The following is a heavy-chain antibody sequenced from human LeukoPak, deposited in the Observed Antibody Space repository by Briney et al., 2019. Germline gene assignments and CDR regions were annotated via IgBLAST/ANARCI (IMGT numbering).Heavy chain of an antibody. CDR3: ARDIYYYDSSGPEDADY. V-gene: IGHV3-48*03. CDR2: ISSSGSTT. Sequence: GGSLRLSCAASGFTFSSYEMNWVRQAPGKGLEWVSYISSSGSTTYYADSVKGRFTISRDNAKNSLYLQMNSLRAEDTAVYYCARDIYYYDSSGPEDADYWGQGTLVTVSS. D-gene: IGHD3-22*01. J-gene: IGHJ4*02. CDR1: GFTFSSYE.